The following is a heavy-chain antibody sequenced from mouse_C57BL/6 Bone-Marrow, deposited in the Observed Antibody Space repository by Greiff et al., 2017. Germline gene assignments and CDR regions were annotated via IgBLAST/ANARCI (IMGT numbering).Heavy chain of an antibody. CDR2: IYPGNSDT. V-gene: IGHV1-5*01. J-gene: IGHJ2*01. CDR1: GYTFTSYW. D-gene: IGHD4-1*01. CDR3: TELASHFDY. Sequence: EVQLQQSGTVLARPGASVKMSCKTSGYTFTSYWMHWVKQRPGQGLEWIGAIYPGNSDTSYNQKFKGKAKLTAVTSASTAYMDLSSLTNEDSAVYYCTELASHFDYWGQGTTLTVSS.